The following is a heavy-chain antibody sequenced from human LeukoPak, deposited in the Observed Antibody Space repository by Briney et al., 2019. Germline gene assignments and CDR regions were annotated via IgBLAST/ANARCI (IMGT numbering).Heavy chain of an antibody. CDR1: GFTFSSYE. CDR2: ISSSGSNI. Sequence: GGSLRLSCAASGFTFSSYEMNWVRQAPGKGLEWGSYISSSGSNIYYADSVKGRFTISRDNAKNSLYLQMNSLRAEDTAVYYCARVRRIITTPAGLDYWGQGTLVTVSS. J-gene: IGHJ4*02. V-gene: IGHV3-48*03. CDR3: ARVRRIITTPAGLDY. D-gene: IGHD1-14*01.